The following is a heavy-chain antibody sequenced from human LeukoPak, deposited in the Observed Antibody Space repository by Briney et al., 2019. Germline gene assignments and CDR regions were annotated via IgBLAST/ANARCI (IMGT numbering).Heavy chain of an antibody. CDR3: ASILPTVTTNYYYYGMDV. J-gene: IGHJ6*02. CDR2: INHSGST. V-gene: IGHV4-34*01. D-gene: IGHD4-11*01. Sequence: SWIRQPPGKGLEWIGEINHSGSTNYNPSLKSRVTISVDTSKNQFSLKLSSVTAADTAVYYCASILPTVTTNYYYYGMDVWGQGTTVTVSS.